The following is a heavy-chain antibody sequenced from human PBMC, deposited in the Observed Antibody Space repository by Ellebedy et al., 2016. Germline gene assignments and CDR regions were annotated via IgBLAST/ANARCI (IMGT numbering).Heavy chain of an antibody. CDR2: IISSSSYI. J-gene: IGHJ6*02. V-gene: IGHV3-21*01. CDR3: ARDFSPAAAELDYYYYGMDV. D-gene: IGHD6-13*01. CDR1: GFTFSSYS. Sequence: GGSLRLSCAASGFTFSSYSMNWVRQAPGKGLEWVSSIISSSSYIYYADSVKGRFTISRDNAKNSLYLQMNSLRAEDTAVYYCARDFSPAAAELDYYYYGMDVWGQGTTVTVSS.